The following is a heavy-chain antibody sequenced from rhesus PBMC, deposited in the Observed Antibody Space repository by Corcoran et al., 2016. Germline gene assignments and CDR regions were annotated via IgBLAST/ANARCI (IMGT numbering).Heavy chain of an antibody. D-gene: IGHD6-25*01. CDR3: AKDGEGSGHAFDV. CDR2: IRNQDNGGTA. V-gene: IGHV3S22*01. Sequence: EVQLVESGGDLVQPGGSLRLSCVASGFTFSDYSMSLVRQAPGKGPGWVGLIRNQDNGGTADYAASVKGRLTISRDDSKSIVSLQRNSLKIEDTAVYYCAKDGEGSGHAFDVWGQGLRVAVSS. J-gene: IGHJ3*01. CDR1: GFTFSDYS.